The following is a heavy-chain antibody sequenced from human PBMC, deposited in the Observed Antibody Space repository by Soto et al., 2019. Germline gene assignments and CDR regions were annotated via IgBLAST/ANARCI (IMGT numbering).Heavy chain of an antibody. V-gene: IGHV1-24*01. D-gene: IGHD2-15*01. CDR2: FDPEDGET. Sequence: QVQLVQSGAEVKKPGASVKVSCKVSGYTLTELSMHWVRQAPGKGLEWMGGFDPEDGETIYAQKFQGRVTMTEDTSTDTAYMELSSLRSEDTAVYYCATPWAGTCGGSCPNDAFDIWGQGTMVTVSS. CDR3: ATPWAGTCGGSCPNDAFDI. J-gene: IGHJ3*02. CDR1: GYTLTELS.